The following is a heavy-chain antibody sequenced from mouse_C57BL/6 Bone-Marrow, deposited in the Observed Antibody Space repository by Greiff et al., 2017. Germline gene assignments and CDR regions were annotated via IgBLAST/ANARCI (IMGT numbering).Heavy chain of an antibody. Sequence: VQLQQSGPELVKPGASVKISCKASGYAFSSSWMNWVKQRPGKGLEWIGRIYPGDGDTNYNGKFKGKATLTADKSSSTAYMQLSSLTSEDSAVYFCATFYYGNSAWFAYWGQGTLVTVSA. CDR2: IYPGDGDT. J-gene: IGHJ3*01. CDR1: GYAFSSSW. D-gene: IGHD2-1*01. V-gene: IGHV1-82*01. CDR3: ATFYYGNSAWFAY.